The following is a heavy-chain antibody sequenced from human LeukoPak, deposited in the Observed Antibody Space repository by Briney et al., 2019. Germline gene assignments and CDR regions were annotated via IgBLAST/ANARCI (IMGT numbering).Heavy chain of an antibody. Sequence: GGSLRLSCAASGFTFSSYSMNWVRQAPGKGLEWISYISSSSSTKHYADSVKGRFTISRDNSKNTLYLQMNSLRAEDTAVYYCARGPQLWLRGAFDIWGQGTMVTVSS. D-gene: IGHD5-18*01. CDR2: ISSSSSTK. CDR1: GFTFSSYS. V-gene: IGHV3-48*01. CDR3: ARGPQLWLRGAFDI. J-gene: IGHJ3*02.